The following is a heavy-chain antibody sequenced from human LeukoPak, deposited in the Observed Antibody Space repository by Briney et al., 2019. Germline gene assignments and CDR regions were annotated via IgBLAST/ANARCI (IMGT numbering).Heavy chain of an antibody. V-gene: IGHV4-34*01. D-gene: IGHD6-6*01. CDR3: GRGPGWTIAARPLDS. CDR2: ITHSGSS. Sequence: PGGSLRLSCAASGFVFSGYSINWVRQPPGKGLEWIGEITHSGSSNYNPSLKSRVTISVDTSMKRFSLKLSSVTAADTAVYYCGRGPGWTIAARPLDSWGQGTLVTVSS. J-gene: IGHJ5*01. CDR1: GFVFSGYS.